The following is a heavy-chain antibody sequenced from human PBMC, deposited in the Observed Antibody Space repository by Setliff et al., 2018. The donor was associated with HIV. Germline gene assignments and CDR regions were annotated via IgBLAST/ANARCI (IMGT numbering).Heavy chain of an antibody. Sequence: PGGSLRLSCAVSGFTFSSYGMHWIRQAPGKGLEWLAAILYDGTDKYYVDSVKGRFTISRDNSRNTLYLQMNSLRPDDTAVYFCATGRGVEVPRPPMFDSWGQGTLVTVSS. J-gene: IGHJ4*02. CDR1: GFTFSSYG. D-gene: IGHD6-6*01. CDR3: ATGRGVEVPRPPMFDS. CDR2: ILYDGTDK. V-gene: IGHV3-30*03.